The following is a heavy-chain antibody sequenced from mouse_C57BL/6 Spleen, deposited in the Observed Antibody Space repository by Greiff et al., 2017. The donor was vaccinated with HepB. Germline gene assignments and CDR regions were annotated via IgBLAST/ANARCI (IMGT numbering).Heavy chain of an antibody. Sequence: QVQLQQSGAELVKPGASVKISCKASGYAFSSYWMNWVKQRPGKGLEWIGQIYPGDGDTNYNGKFKGKATLTADKSSSTTYMQLSSLTSEDSAVYFCARTTYYSNYANYFDYWGQGTTLTVSS. J-gene: IGHJ2*01. CDR2: IYPGDGDT. CDR1: GYAFSSYW. V-gene: IGHV1-80*01. D-gene: IGHD2-5*01. CDR3: ARTTYYSNYANYFDY.